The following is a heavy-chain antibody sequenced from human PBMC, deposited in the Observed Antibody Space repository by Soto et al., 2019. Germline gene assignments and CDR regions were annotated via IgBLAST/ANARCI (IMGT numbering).Heavy chain of an antibody. CDR2: IQQEGSEK. D-gene: IGHD3-16*01. V-gene: IGHV3-7*05. CDR1: GFTFSNYW. Sequence: GGSLRLSCAASGFTFSNYWMTWVRQAPGKGLEWVANIQQEGSEKYYVDSVKGRFTISRDNAKNSLYLQMDSLRAEDTAVYYCAMGGYYLAYWGQGALVTVSS. J-gene: IGHJ4*02. CDR3: AMGGYYLAY.